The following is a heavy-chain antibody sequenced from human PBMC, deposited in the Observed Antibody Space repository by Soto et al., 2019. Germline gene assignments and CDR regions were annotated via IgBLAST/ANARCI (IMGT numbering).Heavy chain of an antibody. V-gene: IGHV4-39*01. CDR2: IYYSGST. CDR3: ARRERAAGTDWWFDP. J-gene: IGHJ5*02. D-gene: IGHD6-13*01. Sequence: QLQLQESGPGLVKPSETLSLTCTVSGGSISSSSFHWGWIRQPPCKGLEWIGSIYYSGSTYYSPSLKSRFTRSVDTSKNQFSRNLSSVTAAETAVYYCARRERAAGTDWWFDPWGQGTLVTVSS. CDR1: GGSISSSSFH.